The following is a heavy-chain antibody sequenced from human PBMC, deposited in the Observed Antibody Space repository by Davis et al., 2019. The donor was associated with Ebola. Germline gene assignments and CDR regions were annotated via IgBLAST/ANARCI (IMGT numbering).Heavy chain of an antibody. Sequence: AASVKVSCKASGGTFSSYGISWVRQAPGQGLEWMGRIIPILGIANYAQKFQGRVTITADKSTSTAYMELSSLRSEDTAVYYCARESNAGTGGDPWGQGTLVTVSS. D-gene: IGHD6-13*01. V-gene: IGHV1-69*04. CDR2: IIPILGIA. CDR3: ARESNAGTGGDP. CDR1: GGTFSSYG. J-gene: IGHJ5*02.